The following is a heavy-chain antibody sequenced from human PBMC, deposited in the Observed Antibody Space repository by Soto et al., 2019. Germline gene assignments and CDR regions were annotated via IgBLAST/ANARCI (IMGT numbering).Heavy chain of an antibody. Sequence: QVQLQESGPGLVKPSQTLSLTCTVSGCSISSGDYYWSWIRQPPGKGLEWIGYIHYSGSTYYNPSLKSRLTIAVDTSTNQFSLKLSSVTAADTAVYYCASETYYYGSWMKGGMDVWGQGTTVTVSS. CDR1: GCSISSGDYY. J-gene: IGHJ6*02. V-gene: IGHV4-30-4*01. D-gene: IGHD3-10*01. CDR2: IHYSGST. CDR3: ASETYYYGSWMKGGMDV.